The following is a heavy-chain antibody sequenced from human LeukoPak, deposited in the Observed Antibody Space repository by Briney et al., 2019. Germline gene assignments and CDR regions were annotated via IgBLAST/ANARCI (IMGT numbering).Heavy chain of an antibody. D-gene: IGHD3-10*01. J-gene: IGHJ3*02. Sequence: GSSVKVSRKASGGTFSNYVINWVRQAPGQGLEWMGGVIPIFATADYAQKFQGRVTITADESTSTAYMELSSLRSEDTAVYYCAVGVRGSGSYQIWGHAFDIWGQGTMVTVSS. V-gene: IGHV1-69*01. CDR1: GGTFSNYV. CDR3: AVGVRGSGSYQIWGHAFDI. CDR2: VIPIFATA.